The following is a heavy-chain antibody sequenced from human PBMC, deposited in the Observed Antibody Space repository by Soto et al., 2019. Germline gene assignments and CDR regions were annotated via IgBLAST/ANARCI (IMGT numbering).Heavy chain of an antibody. CDR2: VSHDGTKE. CDR3: ARESTITHFDH. Sequence: GGSLRLSCAASDFAFYDYPIHWVRQAPGKGLEWVAVVSHDGTKEYYSDSVKGRFSISRDNSNNTAFLQMNSLRAEDTAIYYCARESTITHFDHWGQGTLVTVSS. V-gene: IGHV3-30-3*01. CDR1: DFAFYDYP. J-gene: IGHJ4*02. D-gene: IGHD5-12*01.